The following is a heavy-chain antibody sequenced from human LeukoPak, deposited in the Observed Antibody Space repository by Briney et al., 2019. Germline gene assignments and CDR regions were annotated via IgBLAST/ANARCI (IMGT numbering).Heavy chain of an antibody. Sequence: GGSLRLSCAASGFTFSSYAMHWVRQAPGKGLEWVAVISYDGSNKYYADSVKGRFTISRDNSKNTLYLQMNSLRAEDTAVYYCAKEAFIAVAVLVTKNAFDIWGQGTMVTVSS. CDR1: GFTFSSYA. V-gene: IGHV3-30*04. CDR2: ISYDGSNK. D-gene: IGHD6-19*01. CDR3: AKEAFIAVAVLVTKNAFDI. J-gene: IGHJ3*02.